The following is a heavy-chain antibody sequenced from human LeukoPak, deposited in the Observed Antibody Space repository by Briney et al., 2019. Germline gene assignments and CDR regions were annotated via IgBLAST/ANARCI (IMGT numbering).Heavy chain of an antibody. D-gene: IGHD2-15*01. Sequence: PGGSLRLSCAASGFTFSSYAMSWVRQAPGKGLEWVSAISGSGGSTYYADSVKGRFTISRDNAKNSLYLQMNSLRAEDTAVYYCARVGTVVWPRMYWYFDLWGRGTLVTVSS. V-gene: IGHV3-23*01. CDR1: GFTFSSYA. CDR2: ISGSGGST. J-gene: IGHJ2*01. CDR3: ARVGTVVWPRMYWYFDL.